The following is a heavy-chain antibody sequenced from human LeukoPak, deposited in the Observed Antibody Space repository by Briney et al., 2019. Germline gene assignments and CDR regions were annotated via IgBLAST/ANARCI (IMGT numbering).Heavy chain of an antibody. J-gene: IGHJ4*02. V-gene: IGHV3-21*01. CDR2: ISSSSSYI. D-gene: IGHD5-12*01. CDR1: GFTFSSYS. Sequence: PGGSLRLSCAASGFTFSSYSMNWVRQAPGKGLEWVSSISSSSSYIYYADSVKGRFTISRDNAKNSLYLQMNSLRAEDTAVYYCARERNGGYGALDYWGQGTLVTVSS. CDR3: ARERNGGYGALDY.